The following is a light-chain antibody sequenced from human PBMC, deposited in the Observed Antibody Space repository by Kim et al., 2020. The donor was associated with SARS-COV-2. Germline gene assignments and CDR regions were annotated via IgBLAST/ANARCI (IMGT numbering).Light chain of an antibody. Sequence: DIQMTQSPSSLSAAVGDRVTITCQASQDISHNLNWYQHKPGEGPKLLIYDASNLETGVPSRLSGSGSGTDFTFTISSLQPEDIAIYYCQQYDSLPWTFGPGTKVGIK. CDR2: DAS. V-gene: IGKV1-33*01. J-gene: IGKJ1*01. CDR3: QQYDSLPWT. CDR1: QDISHN.